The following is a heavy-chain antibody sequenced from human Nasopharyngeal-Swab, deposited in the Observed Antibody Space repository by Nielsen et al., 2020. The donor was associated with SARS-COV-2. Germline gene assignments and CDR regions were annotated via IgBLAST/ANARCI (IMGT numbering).Heavy chain of an antibody. CDR2: IRGDGSEK. V-gene: IGHV3-7*04. CDR3: ARDYNFHMDV. Sequence: GGSLRLSCAASGFTFSTYAMTWVRQAPGRGLEWVANIRGDGSEKYYVDSVKGRFTISRDNAKNSLYLQLNTLRAEDTAVYYCARDYNFHMDVWGKGTTVTVSS. CDR1: GFTFSTYA. J-gene: IGHJ6*03.